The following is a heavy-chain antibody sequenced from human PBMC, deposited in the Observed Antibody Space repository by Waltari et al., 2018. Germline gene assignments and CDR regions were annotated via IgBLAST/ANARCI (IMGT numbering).Heavy chain of an antibody. CDR2: IYTSGST. J-gene: IGHJ4*02. Sequence: QVQLQESGPGLVKPSQTLSLTCAVSGGSISSCSYYWSWIRQPAGKGLEWIGYIYTSGSTNYNPSLKSRVTISVDTSKNQCSLKLSSVTAADTAVYYCASSYYDSSGYYFGYWGQGTLVTVSS. V-gene: IGHV4-61*09. CDR3: ASSYYDSSGYYFGY. CDR1: GGSISSCSYY. D-gene: IGHD3-22*01.